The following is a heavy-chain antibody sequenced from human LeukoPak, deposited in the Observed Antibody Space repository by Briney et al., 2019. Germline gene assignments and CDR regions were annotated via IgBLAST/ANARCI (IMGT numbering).Heavy chain of an antibody. CDR3: ARWIFGSSSPGLDY. CDR2: IKQDGSDK. J-gene: IGHJ4*02. Sequence: GGSLRLSCAASGFTFSNYWMSWVRQAPGKGLEWVANIKQDGSDKYYVDSVKGRFTISRDNAKNSLYLQMNSLRAEDTAAYYCARWIFGSSSPGLDYWGQGTLVTVSS. CDR1: GFTFSNYW. V-gene: IGHV3-7*04. D-gene: IGHD2-2*01.